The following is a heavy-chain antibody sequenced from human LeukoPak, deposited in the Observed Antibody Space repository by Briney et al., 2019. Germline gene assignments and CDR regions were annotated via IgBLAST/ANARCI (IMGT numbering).Heavy chain of an antibody. V-gene: IGHV4-39*07. CDR1: GGSISSSSYY. CDR3: ASSRYDYGDYGANRGSDY. Sequence: SETLSLTCTVSGGSISSSSYYWGWIRQPPGKGLEWIGEINHSGSTNYNPSLKSRVTISVDTSKNQFSLKLSSVTAADTAVYYCASSRYDYGDYGANRGSDYWGQGTLVTVSS. J-gene: IGHJ4*02. D-gene: IGHD4-17*01. CDR2: INHSGST.